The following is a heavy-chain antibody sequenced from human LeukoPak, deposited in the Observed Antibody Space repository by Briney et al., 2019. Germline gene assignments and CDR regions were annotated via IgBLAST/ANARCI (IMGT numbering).Heavy chain of an antibody. J-gene: IGHJ4*02. D-gene: IGHD5-18*01. CDR3: ARGRGYSYGLDY. CDR1: GGSVSSGSYY. Sequence: SETLSLTCTVSGGSVSSGSYYWSWIRQPPGKGLEWIGYIYYSGGTNYNPSLKSRVTISIDTSKNQFSLKLSSVTAADTAVFYCARGRGYSYGLDYWGQGTLVTVSS. CDR2: IYYSGGT. V-gene: IGHV4-61*01.